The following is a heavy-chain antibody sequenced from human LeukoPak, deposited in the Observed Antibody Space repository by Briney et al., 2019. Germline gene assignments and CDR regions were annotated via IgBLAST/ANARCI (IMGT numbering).Heavy chain of an antibody. CDR2: IYSGGST. V-gene: IGHV3-66*01. Sequence: GGSLRLSCAASGFTVSSNYMSWVRQAPGKGLEWVSVIYSGGSTYYADSVKGRFTISRDNSKNTLYLQMNSLRAEDTAVYYCARADYVDYFDYWGQGTLVSVSS. D-gene: IGHD3-16*01. CDR1: GFTVSSNY. CDR3: ARADYVDYFDY. J-gene: IGHJ4*02.